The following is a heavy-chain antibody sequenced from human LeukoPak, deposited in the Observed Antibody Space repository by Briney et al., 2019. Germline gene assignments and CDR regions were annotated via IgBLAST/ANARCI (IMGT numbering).Heavy chain of an antibody. CDR1: GFTFSSYG. CDR3: AIQAGDFDY. Sequence: GRSLRLSCAASGFTFSSYGMHWVRQAPGKGLEWVAVISYDGSNKYYADSVKGRFTISRDNSKNTLYLQMNSLRAEDTAVYYCAIQAGDFDYWGQGTLVTVSP. J-gene: IGHJ4*02. D-gene: IGHD4-17*01. CDR2: ISYDGSNK. V-gene: IGHV3-30*03.